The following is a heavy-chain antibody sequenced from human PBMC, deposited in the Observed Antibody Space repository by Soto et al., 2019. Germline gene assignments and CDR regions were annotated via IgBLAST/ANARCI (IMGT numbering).Heavy chain of an antibody. J-gene: IGHJ3*02. CDR2: IFHTGGT. D-gene: IGHD2-15*01. V-gene: IGHV4-38-2*01. CDR3: ARTWVDGGTPADAFDI. CDR1: ASSISSAYF. Sequence: SETLSLTCAVSASSISSAYFWGWIRQPPGKGLEWIATIFHTGGTYYNPSLKSRVTISVDTSNNQFSLRLNSVTAADTALYFCARTWVDGGTPADAFDIWGQGTIVTV.